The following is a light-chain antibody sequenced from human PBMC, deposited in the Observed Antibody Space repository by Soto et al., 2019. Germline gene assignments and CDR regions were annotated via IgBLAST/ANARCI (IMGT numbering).Light chain of an antibody. CDR2: GAS. V-gene: IGKV3-15*01. CDR3: QQYHNWPLWT. J-gene: IGKJ1*01. Sequence: KKSPGTLSLSPGERATLSCRASQSVSSNLAWYQQKPGQAPRLLIYGASTRATGIPARFSGSGSGTEFTLTISSLQSEDFAVYYCQQYHNWPLWTFGQGTK. CDR1: QSVSSN.